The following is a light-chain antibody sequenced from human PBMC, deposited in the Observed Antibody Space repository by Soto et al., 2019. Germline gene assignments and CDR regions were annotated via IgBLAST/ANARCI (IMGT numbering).Light chain of an antibody. Sequence: IVLTQSPGPLSLSPGEKATLSCRASQSVGRNSLAWYQQRPGQAPRLLIYGASSRATGIPDRFSGSGSGTDFTLTISRLGPEDFAVYYCQQYDSSPLAFGGGTKVDIK. CDR2: GAS. J-gene: IGKJ4*01. V-gene: IGKV3-20*01. CDR1: QSVGRNS. CDR3: QQYDSSPLA.